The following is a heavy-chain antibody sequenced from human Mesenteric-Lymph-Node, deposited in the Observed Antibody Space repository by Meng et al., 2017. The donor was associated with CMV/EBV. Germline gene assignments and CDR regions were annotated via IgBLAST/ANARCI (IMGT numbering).Heavy chain of an antibody. V-gene: IGHV4-34*01. CDR3: ARHQRWLKSEGGFNY. J-gene: IGHJ4*02. CDR1: GGSFSGYY. Sequence: QVPRQQVGAGLFKPSETLSLTCAVYGGSFSGYYWSWIRQPPGKGLEWIGEINHSGSTNYNPSLKSRVTISVDTSKNQFSLKLSSVTAADTAVYYCARHQRWLKSEGGFNYWGQGTLVTVSS. D-gene: IGHD4-23*01. CDR2: INHSGST.